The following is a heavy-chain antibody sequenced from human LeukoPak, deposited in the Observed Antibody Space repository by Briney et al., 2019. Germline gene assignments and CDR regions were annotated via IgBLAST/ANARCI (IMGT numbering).Heavy chain of an antibody. J-gene: IGHJ4*02. Sequence: GGSLRLSCAASGFTFSDYAMSWVRQAPGKGLEWLSVISGGSSGSTYYADSVTGRFTVSRDNSKNTVDLQMNNLRAEDTALYYCAKWFLPIAPAGTEVFWGQGTLVTVSS. CDR2: ISGGSSGST. CDR3: AKWFLPIAPAGTEVF. V-gene: IGHV3-23*01. CDR1: GFTFSDYA. D-gene: IGHD6-13*01.